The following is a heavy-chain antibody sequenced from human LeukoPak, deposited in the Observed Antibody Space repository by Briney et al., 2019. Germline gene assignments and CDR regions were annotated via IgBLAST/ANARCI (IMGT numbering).Heavy chain of an antibody. CDR2: IYSGGST. V-gene: IGHV3-66*01. Sequence: GGSLRLSCAASGFTVSSNYMSWVRQAPGKGLEWVSVIYSGGSTYYADSVKGRFTISRDNSKNTLYLQMNSLRAEDTAVYYCARVGNYYDSSGHRGGFGYWGQGTLVTVSS. J-gene: IGHJ4*02. CDR1: GFTVSSNY. D-gene: IGHD3-22*01. CDR3: ARVGNYYDSSGHRGGFGY.